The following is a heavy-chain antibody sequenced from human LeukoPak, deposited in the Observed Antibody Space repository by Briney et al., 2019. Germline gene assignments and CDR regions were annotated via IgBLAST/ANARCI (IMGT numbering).Heavy chain of an antibody. CDR2: ISISSSYV. D-gene: IGHD3-10*01. CDR3: ARDLGITMVRGMIDP. V-gene: IGHV3-21*01. Sequence: PGGSLRHSCAAPGFTFSNHSMNWVRQAPGKGLPWVSSISISSSYVYYEESGKGRFTISRDNAKNSLYLQMNSLRAEDTAVYYCARDLGITMVRGMIDPWGQGTLVTVSS. CDR1: GFTFSNHS. J-gene: IGHJ5*02.